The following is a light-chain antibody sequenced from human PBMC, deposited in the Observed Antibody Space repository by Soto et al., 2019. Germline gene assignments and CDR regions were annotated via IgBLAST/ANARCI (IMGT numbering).Light chain of an antibody. Sequence: DLQMTQSPSTLSASVGERVTITCRASQSIGTWLAWYQQKPGKAPNLLIYKASNLERGVPSRFSGSGSGTEFTLTISSLQPDDFATYYCQQNNRYPWTFGQGTK. CDR3: QQNNRYPWT. J-gene: IGKJ1*01. CDR2: KAS. V-gene: IGKV1-5*03. CDR1: QSIGTW.